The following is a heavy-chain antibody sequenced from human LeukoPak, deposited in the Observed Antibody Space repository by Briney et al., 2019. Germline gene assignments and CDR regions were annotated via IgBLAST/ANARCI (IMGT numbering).Heavy chain of an antibody. D-gene: IGHD3-10*01. V-gene: IGHV3-48*04. CDR2: ISSSSSTI. J-gene: IGHJ4*02. CDR3: ARGWGVFSP. CDR1: GFTFSSYS. Sequence: GRSLRLSCAASGFTFSSYSMNWVRQAPGKGLEWVSYISSSSSTIYYADSVKGRFTISRDNAKNSLYLQMNSLRAEDTAVYYCARGWGVFSPWGQGTLVTVSS.